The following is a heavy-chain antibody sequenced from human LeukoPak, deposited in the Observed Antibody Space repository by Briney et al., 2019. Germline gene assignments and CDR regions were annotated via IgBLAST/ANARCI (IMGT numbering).Heavy chain of an antibody. J-gene: IGHJ4*02. CDR3: AKDLWFGELFAFDY. CDR1: GFTFTTYW. CDR2: INSDGSIT. V-gene: IGHV3-74*01. D-gene: IGHD3-10*01. Sequence: PGGSLRLSCAASGFTFTTYWMHWVRQAPGKGLVWVSHINSDGSITSYADSVKGRFTISRDNSKNTLYLQMNSLRAEDTAVYYCAKDLWFGELFAFDYWGQGTLVTVSS.